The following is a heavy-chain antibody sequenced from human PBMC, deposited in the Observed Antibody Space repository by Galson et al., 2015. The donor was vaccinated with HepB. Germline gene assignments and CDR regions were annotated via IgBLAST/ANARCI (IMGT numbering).Heavy chain of an antibody. D-gene: IGHD3-10*01. CDR2: IKSNGETA. J-gene: IGHJ4*02. V-gene: IGHV3-74*01. Sequence: SLRLSCAASGFTFSNYWMHWVRQAPGKGLVWDSRIKSNGETADYADSVKGRFTISRDNAKNRLFMDMDSLTVEDTAVYFCARTITPAPIPLFDSWGQGTLVTVSS. CDR3: ARTITPAPIPLFDS. CDR1: GFTFSNYW.